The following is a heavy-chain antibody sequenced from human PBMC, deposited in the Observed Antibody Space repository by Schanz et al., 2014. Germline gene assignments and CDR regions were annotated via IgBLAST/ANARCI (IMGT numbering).Heavy chain of an antibody. D-gene: IGHD2-15*01. CDR1: GFTLSSYG. CDR2: IWSDGSGK. V-gene: IGHV3-33*06. CDR3: AKGMGYCSGGTCYDYYYYGLDV. J-gene: IGHJ6*02. Sequence: QVQLVESGGGVVQPGRSLRLSCAAYGFTLSSYGMHWVRQAPGKGLEWVAVIWSDGSGKYYADSVKGRFTISRDNSENTLYLQMNSLSADDTAVFYCAKGMGYCSGGTCYDYYYYGLDVWGQGTTVTVSS.